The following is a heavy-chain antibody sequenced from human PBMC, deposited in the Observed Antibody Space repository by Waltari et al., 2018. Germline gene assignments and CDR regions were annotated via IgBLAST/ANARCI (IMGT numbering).Heavy chain of an antibody. CDR2: INPNSGGT. D-gene: IGHD6-13*01. V-gene: IGHV1-2*04. Sequence: QVQLVQSGAEVKKPGASVKVSCKASGYTFTGYYMHWVRQAPGQGLEWMGWINPNSGGTNYAQKCQGWVTMTRDTSISTAYMELSRLRSDDTAVYYCARGKAAVGCDYWGQGTLVTVSS. CDR3: ARGKAAVGCDY. J-gene: IGHJ4*02. CDR1: GYTFTGYY.